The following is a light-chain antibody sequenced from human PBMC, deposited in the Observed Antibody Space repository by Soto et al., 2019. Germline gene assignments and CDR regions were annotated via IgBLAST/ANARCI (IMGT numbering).Light chain of an antibody. Sequence: EVVMTQSPATLSVSPGERATLSCRAGESVSRNLAWYQQKPGQAPRPLIYDASKRATGIPDRFSGGGSGTEFTLTISSLQSEDSAVYYCQNYNYWPPATFGGGTKVDIK. J-gene: IGKJ4*01. CDR3: QNYNYWPPAT. V-gene: IGKV3-15*01. CDR1: ESVSRN. CDR2: DAS.